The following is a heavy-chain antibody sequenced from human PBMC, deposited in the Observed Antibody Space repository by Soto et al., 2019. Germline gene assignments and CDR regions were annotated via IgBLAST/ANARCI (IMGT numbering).Heavy chain of an antibody. CDR1: GFTFTTYW. CDR3: AREVPVGILDY. V-gene: IGHV3-7*01. D-gene: IGHD2-2*01. Sequence: GGSLRLSCAASGFTFTTYWMSWVRQAPGKGLEWVANIKEDGGGKYYADSMKGRFTISRDNAQNSLFLQMTSLRAEDTAIYYCAREVPVGILDYWGQGTLVTVSS. J-gene: IGHJ4*02. CDR2: IKEDGGGK.